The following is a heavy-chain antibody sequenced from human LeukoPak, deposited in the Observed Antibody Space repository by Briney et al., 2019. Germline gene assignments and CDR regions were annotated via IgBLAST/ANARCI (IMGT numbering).Heavy chain of an antibody. CDR2: ISYDGSNK. CDR1: GFTFSSYG. V-gene: IGHV3-30*18. CDR3: AKDLYRIVGVTRDTFDI. D-gene: IGHD1-26*01. Sequence: GRSLRLSCAAPGFTFSSYGMHLVRQAPGKGLEWVAVISYDGSNKYYADSVKGRFTISRDNSKNTLYLQMNSLRAEDTAVYYCAKDLYRIVGVTRDTFDIWGQGTMVTV. J-gene: IGHJ3*02.